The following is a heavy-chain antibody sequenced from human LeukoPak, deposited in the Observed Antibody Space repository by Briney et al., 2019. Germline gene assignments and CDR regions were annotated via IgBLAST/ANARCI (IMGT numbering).Heavy chain of an antibody. CDR2: IYYSGTT. CDR1: GGSFSSSDYY. V-gene: IGHV4-39*01. J-gene: IGHJ3*02. D-gene: IGHD1-14*01. CDR3: ARHEWGITNAFDS. Sequence: PSETLSLTCTVSGGSFSSSDYYWGWIRQPPGKGLEWIGSIYYSGTTYYNPSLKSRVTISVDTSKKQFSLKLRSVTAADTAVYYCARHEWGITNAFDSWGQGTMVTVSS.